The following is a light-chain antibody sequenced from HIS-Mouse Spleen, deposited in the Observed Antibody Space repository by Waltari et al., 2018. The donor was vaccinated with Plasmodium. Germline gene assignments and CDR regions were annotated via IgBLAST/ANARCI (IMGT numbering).Light chain of an antibody. V-gene: IGLV2-11*01. CDR3: CSYAGSYTWV. CDR2: DVS. Sequence: QSALTQPLPVSGSPGQSVTIPCPCTSTDFGRYNYVSWYQQHPGKAPKLMIYDVSKRPSGVPDRFSGSKSGNTASLTISGLQAEDEADYYCCSYAGSYTWVFGGGTKLTVL. J-gene: IGLJ3*02. CDR1: STDFGRYNY.